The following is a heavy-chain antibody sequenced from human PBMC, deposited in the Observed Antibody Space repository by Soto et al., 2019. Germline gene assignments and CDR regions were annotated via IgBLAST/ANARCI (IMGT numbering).Heavy chain of an antibody. J-gene: IGHJ4*02. CDR1: GGSISSGDYY. CDR3: ARTFGDGHADFDY. V-gene: IGHV4-30-4*01. CDR2: IYYSGST. D-gene: IGHD3-16*01. Sequence: PSETLSLTCTVSGGSISSGDYYWSWIRQPPGKGLEWIGYIYYSGSTYYNPSLKSRVTISVDTSKNQFSLKLSSVTAADTAVYYCARTFGDGHADFDYWGQGTLVTVS.